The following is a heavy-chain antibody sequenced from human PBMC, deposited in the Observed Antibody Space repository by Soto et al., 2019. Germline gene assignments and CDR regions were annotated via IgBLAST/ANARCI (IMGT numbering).Heavy chain of an antibody. Sequence: ASVKVSCKTSGYTFTDYDINWVRQATGQGLEWIGWMNPNSGETGYAQKFQGRVTMTRSASLSTAYLELSSLRSEDTAVYYCARVAVAARPRWYNWFDPWGQGTLVTASS. J-gene: IGHJ5*02. CDR2: MNPNSGET. CDR1: GYTFTDYD. D-gene: IGHD2-15*01. CDR3: ARVAVAARPRWYNWFDP. V-gene: IGHV1-8*01.